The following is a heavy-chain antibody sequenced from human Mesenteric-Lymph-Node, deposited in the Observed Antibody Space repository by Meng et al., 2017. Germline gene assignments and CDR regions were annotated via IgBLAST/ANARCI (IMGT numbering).Heavy chain of an antibody. D-gene: IGHD5-18*01. V-gene: IGHV1-8*03. J-gene: IGHJ4*02. CDR1: GYTSTSYD. CDR2: MNPNSGNT. CDR3: ARGRRRGYSYWTDY. Sequence: ASVKVSCKASGYTSTSYDINWVRQATGQGLEWMGWMNPNSGNTGYAQKFQGRVTITRNTSISTAYMELSSLRSEDTAVYYCARGRRRGYSYWTDYWGQGTLVTVSS.